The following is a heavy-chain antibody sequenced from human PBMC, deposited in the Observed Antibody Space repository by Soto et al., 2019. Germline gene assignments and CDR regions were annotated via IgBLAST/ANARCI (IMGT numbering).Heavy chain of an antibody. CDR1: GFTFSSYG. CDR3: ARPRDYGSGRNRRGGFDI. J-gene: IGHJ3*02. D-gene: IGHD3-10*01. V-gene: IGHV3-33*01. Sequence: GGSLRLSCAASGFTFSSYGMHWVRQAPGKGLEWVAVIWYDGSNKYYADSVKGRFTISRDNSKNTLYLQMNSLRAEDTAVYYCARPRDYGSGRNRRGGFDIWGQGTMVTVSS. CDR2: IWYDGSNK.